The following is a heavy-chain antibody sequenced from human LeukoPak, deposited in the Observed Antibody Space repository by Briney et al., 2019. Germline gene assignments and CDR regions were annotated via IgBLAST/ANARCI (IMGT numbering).Heavy chain of an antibody. CDR2: INSDGTT. D-gene: IGHD6-13*01. CDR1: GFTVSSNY. V-gene: IGHV3-53*01. Sequence: PGGSLRLSCTVSGFTVSSNYMSWVRQAPGKGLEWVSVINSDGTTYNADSVKGRFTISRDNSKNTLYLQINSLRAEDTAVYYCARGIAAAGTGLYNWGQGTLLTVSS. CDR3: ARGIAAAGTGLYN. J-gene: IGHJ4*02.